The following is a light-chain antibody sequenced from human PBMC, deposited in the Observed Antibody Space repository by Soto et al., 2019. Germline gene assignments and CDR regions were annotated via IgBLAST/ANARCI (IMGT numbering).Light chain of an antibody. Sequence: EIVLTQSPGTLSLSPGDRATLSCRASQSAGSSFLAWYQHKPGQAPRLLIYGASSRATGIPDRFRGSGAGTDLSLSNSRLEPEDFAFYYCQHFETFGQGTKVDI. V-gene: IGKV3-20*01. J-gene: IGKJ1*01. CDR2: GAS. CDR1: QSAGSSF. CDR3: QHFET.